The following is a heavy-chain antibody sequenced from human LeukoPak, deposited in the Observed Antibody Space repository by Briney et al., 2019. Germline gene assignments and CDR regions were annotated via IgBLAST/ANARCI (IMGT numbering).Heavy chain of an antibody. CDR2: IYYNGYT. J-gene: IGHJ4*02. CDR3: ARDRHWTNDWVFDY. V-gene: IGHV4-59*01. CDR1: GGSIGTYY. Sequence: RPSETLSLTCTVSGGSIGTYYWSWIRQPPGKGLEWIGYIYYNGYTDYNPSLKSRVTISLHTSRNQFSLNLSSVTAADTAVYYCARDRHWTNDWVFDYWGQGTLVTVSS. D-gene: IGHD1/OR15-1a*01.